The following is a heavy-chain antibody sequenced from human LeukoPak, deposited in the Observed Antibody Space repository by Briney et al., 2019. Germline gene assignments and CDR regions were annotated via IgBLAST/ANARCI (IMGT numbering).Heavy chain of an antibody. CDR2: ISSNGDNT. V-gene: IGHV3-64D*06. J-gene: IGHJ4*02. Sequence: GGSLRLSCSVSGFTFSTYVMHWVHQAPGKGLEYVSAISSNGDNTYCADSVKGRFTISRDNSKNTLYLQMSSLRADDTAVYYCVRGTGYWGQGTLVTVSS. CDR1: GFTFSTYV. CDR3: VRGTGY.